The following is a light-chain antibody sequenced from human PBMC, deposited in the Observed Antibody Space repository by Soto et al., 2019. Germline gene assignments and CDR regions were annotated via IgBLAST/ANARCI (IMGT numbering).Light chain of an antibody. J-gene: IGLJ1*01. V-gene: IGLV2-14*01. CDR2: EVT. Sequence: QSALTQPASVSGSPGQSITISCTGTSSDVGNGYDSVSWYQQHPGKAPKLMIYEVTDRPSGVSNRFSGSKSGNTASLTISGLQAEDEAEYYCSSYTNINTRACVFGTGTKVTVL. CDR3: SSYTNINTRACV. CDR1: SSDVGNGYDS.